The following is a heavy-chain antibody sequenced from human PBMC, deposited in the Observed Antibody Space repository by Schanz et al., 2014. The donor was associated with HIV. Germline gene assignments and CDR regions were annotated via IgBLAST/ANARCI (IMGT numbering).Heavy chain of an antibody. V-gene: IGHV3-30*18. Sequence: QVHLVESGGGVVQPGRSLRLSCAASGFTFSTYGMHWVRQAPGKGLEWVAVISYDGTNKYYADSVKGRFTISRDNSKNTLYLQMNSLRAEDTAVYYCAKRRDRGYAYFDNWGQGTLVTVSS. CDR2: ISYDGTNK. CDR1: GFTFSTYG. CDR3: AKRRDRGYAYFDN. D-gene: IGHD5-12*01. J-gene: IGHJ4*02.